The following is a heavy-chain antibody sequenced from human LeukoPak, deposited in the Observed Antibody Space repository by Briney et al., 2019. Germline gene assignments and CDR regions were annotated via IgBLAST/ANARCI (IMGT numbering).Heavy chain of an antibody. CDR3: AKRDYYYYMDV. V-gene: IGHV3-23*01. J-gene: IGHJ6*03. CDR2: ISGSGGSK. CDR1: GFTFTSYA. Sequence: PGGSLRLSCAASGFTFTSYAMSWVRQAPGKGLEWVSDISGSGGSKYYADSVKGRFTISRDNPKNTLYLQMNSLRAEDTAVYYCAKRDYYYYMDVWGKGTTVTVSS.